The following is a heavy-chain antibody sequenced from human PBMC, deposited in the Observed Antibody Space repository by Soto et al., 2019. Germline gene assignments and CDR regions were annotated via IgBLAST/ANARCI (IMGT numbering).Heavy chain of an antibody. D-gene: IGHD3-10*01. CDR3: ARTEYYYGSGSYPYYYYMDV. CDR2: IIPILGIA. J-gene: IGHJ6*03. Sequence: ASVKASCKASGYTFTSYYMQWVRQAPRQGLEWMGRIIPILGIANYAQKFQGRVTIPVDTSKNQFSLKLSSVTAADTAVYYCARTEYYYGSGSYPYYYYMDVWGKGTTVTVSS. CDR1: GYTFTSYY. V-gene: IGHV1-46*01.